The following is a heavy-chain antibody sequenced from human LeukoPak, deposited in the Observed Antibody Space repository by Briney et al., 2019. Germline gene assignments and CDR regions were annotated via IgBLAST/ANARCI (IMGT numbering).Heavy chain of an antibody. CDR2: MNPNSGNT. Sequence: ASVKVSCKASGYTFTSYDINWVRQAPGQGLEWMGWMNPNSGNTGYAQKFQGRVTMTRNTSISTAYMEMSSLRSEATAVYYCARGPGGAARPPTRWFDPWGQGPLVTVSS. CDR3: ARGPGGAARPPTRWFDP. V-gene: IGHV1-8*01. J-gene: IGHJ5*02. CDR1: GYTFTSYD. D-gene: IGHD6-6*01.